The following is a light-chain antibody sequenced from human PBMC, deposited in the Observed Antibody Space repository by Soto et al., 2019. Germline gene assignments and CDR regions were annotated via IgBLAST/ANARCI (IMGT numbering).Light chain of an antibody. CDR1: QTISTL. CDR3: QQYSTYPWT. Sequence: DIQMTQSPSTLSASVGDRVTITCRASQTISTLLAWYQQRPGKAPNLLIYKASSLESGAPSRFSGSGSGTEVTLTICSLQPDDFATYFCQQYSTYPWTFGQGTKVQVK. J-gene: IGKJ1*01. V-gene: IGKV1-5*03. CDR2: KAS.